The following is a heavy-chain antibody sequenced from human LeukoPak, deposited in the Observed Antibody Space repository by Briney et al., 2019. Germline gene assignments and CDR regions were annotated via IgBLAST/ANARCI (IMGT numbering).Heavy chain of an antibody. CDR3: ARDGSGVQLWSYFDY. J-gene: IGHJ4*02. V-gene: IGHV3-48*03. CDR1: GFTFSSYE. CDR2: ISSSGSTI. Sequence: LPGGSLRLSCAASGFTFSSYEMNWVRQAPGKGLEWVSYISSSGSTIYYADSVQGRFTISRDNAKNSLYLQMNSLRAEDTAVYYCARDGSGVQLWSYFDYWGQGTLVTVSS. D-gene: IGHD5-18*01.